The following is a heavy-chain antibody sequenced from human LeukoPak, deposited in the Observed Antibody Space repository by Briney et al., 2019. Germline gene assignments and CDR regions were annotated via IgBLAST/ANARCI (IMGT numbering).Heavy chain of an antibody. CDR1: GFTFDDYA. CDR2: ISWNSGSI. CDR3: AKDQQQLVLGGFDY. D-gene: IGHD6-13*01. V-gene: IGHV3-9*01. J-gene: IGHJ4*02. Sequence: PGGSLRLSCAASGFTFDDYAMHWVRQAPGKGLEWVSGISWNSGSIGYADSVKGRFTISRDNAKNSLYLQMNSLRAEDTALYYCAKDQQQLVLGGFDYWGQGTLVTVSS.